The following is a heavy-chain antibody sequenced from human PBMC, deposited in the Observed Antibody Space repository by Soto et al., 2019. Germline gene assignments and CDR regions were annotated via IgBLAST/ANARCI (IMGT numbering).Heavy chain of an antibody. J-gene: IGHJ6*02. CDR3: ARGRIAALHYYYGMDV. CDR2: IWDDGSNK. CDR1: GFTFSSYG. Sequence: QVQLVESGGGVVQPGRSLRLSCAASGFTFSSYGMHWVLQAPGKGLELVAVIWDDGSNKYYADSVKGRFTISRDNSKNTLYLQMNSLRAEDTAVYYCARGRIAALHYYYGMDVRGRGTTVTVSS. V-gene: IGHV3-33*01. D-gene: IGHD6-6*01.